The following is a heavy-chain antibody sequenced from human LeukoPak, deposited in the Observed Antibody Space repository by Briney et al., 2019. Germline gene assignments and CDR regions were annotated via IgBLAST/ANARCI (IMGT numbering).Heavy chain of an antibody. J-gene: IGHJ3*01. CDR2: IYSGSST. CDR3: ARVQVVDAFNV. Sequence: SGGSLRLSCAASGFTVSSSYMTWVRQAPGKGLEWVSVIYSGSSTYYADSVKGRFTISRDNSKNTLCLQMNSLRAEDTAVYYCARVQVVDAFNVWGQGTLVTVSS. D-gene: IGHD2-15*01. CDR1: GFTVSSSY. V-gene: IGHV3-66*01.